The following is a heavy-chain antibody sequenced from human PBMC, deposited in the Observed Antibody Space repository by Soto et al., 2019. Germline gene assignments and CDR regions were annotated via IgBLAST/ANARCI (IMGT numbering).Heavy chain of an antibody. D-gene: IGHD2-2*02. Sequence: GGSLRLSCSASGFDFRNYAMHWVAQAPGKGPEDRSGIIDSGDTIYYADPVKDRITISRDNSNNTVIRQRSSLTAADTAVYHVVKGRCKTNPCYTVFLDAWGRGTLVTVSS. J-gene: IGHJ5*02. V-gene: IGHV3-64D*06. CDR2: IIDSGDTI. CDR3: VKGRCKTNPCYTVFLDA. CDR1: GFDFRNYA.